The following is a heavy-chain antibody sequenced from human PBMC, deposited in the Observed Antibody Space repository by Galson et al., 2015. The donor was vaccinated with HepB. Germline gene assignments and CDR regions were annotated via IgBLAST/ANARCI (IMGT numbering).Heavy chain of an antibody. D-gene: IGHD6-13*01. CDR3: ARAVSHMPAPGTEEDSYYYYMDV. V-gene: IGHV3-7*01. CDR2: IKQDGSEE. CDR1: GFTFSNYW. J-gene: IGHJ6*03. Sequence: SLRLSCAASGFTFSNYWMTWVRQTPGKGLEWVANIKQDGSEESYVDSMKGRFTISRDNARNSLYLQMNSLRAEDTAVYFCARAVSHMPAPGTEEDSYYYYMDVWGRGTTVTVSS.